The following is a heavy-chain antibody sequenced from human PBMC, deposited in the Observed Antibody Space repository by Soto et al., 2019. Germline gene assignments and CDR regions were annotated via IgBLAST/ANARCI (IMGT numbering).Heavy chain of an antibody. V-gene: IGHV1-69*01. CDR2: SIPIFGTA. Sequence: QVQLVQSGAEVKKPGSSVKVSCKASGGTFSSYAISWVRQAPGQGLEWMGGSIPIFGTANYAQKFQGRVTITADESPSTSYMELSRLRSEDTAVYYCAGALRGYSYLAAYYFDYWGQGTLVTVSS. J-gene: IGHJ4*02. D-gene: IGHD5-18*01. CDR1: GGTFSSYA. CDR3: AGALRGYSYLAAYYFDY.